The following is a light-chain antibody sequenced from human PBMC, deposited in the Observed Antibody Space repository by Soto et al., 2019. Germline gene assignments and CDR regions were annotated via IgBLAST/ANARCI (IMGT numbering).Light chain of an antibody. CDR1: SSDVGGYHY. CDR2: DVS. J-gene: IGLJ1*01. V-gene: IGLV2-14*01. CDR3: SSYTSSSTPYV. Sequence: QSALTQPASVSGSPGQSITISCTGTSSDVGGYHYVSWYQQHPGKATKLMIYDVSNRPSGVSNRFSGSKSGNTASLTISWLQAEDEADYYCSSYTSSSTPYVFGTGTKVTVL.